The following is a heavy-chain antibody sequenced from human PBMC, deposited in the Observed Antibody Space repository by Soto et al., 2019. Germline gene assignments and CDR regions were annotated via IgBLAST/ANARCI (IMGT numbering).Heavy chain of an antibody. V-gene: IGHV3-23*01. CDR1: GFTFGDYF. Sequence: EVQLLESGGGLVQPGESLRLSCAASGFTFGDYFMNWVRQAPGKGPEWVSDIDKAGGRPHYADSVSGRFTISRDNSRNTLYLQMNRLRAEDTALYYCAKDLHWYGMDVWGPGTMVTVS. CDR2: IDKAGGRP. CDR3: AKDLHWYGMDV. D-gene: IGHD1-1*01. J-gene: IGHJ6*02.